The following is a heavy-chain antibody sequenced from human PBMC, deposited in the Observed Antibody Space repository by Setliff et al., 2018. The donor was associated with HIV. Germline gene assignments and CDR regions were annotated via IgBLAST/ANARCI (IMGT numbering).Heavy chain of an antibody. J-gene: IGHJ4*02. V-gene: IGHV4-39*01. CDR1: SGSISDSRYY. Sequence: SETLSLTCTVSSGSISDSRYYWGWIRQAPGKGLEWIGSIYYSGSLYYSPSLKSRLTVSVDTSKNQFSLTLSAVTATDTAVYYCASQYCSAGSCFSDYWGQG. CDR2: IYYSGSL. CDR3: ASQYCSAGSCFSDY. D-gene: IGHD2-15*01.